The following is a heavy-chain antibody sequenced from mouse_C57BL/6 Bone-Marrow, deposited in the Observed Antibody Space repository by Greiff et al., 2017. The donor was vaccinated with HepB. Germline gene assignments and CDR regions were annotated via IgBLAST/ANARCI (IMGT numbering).Heavy chain of an antibody. J-gene: IGHJ3*01. V-gene: IGHV5-4*01. CDR3: HLRRWFAY. CDR2: ISDGGSYT. Sequence: DVQLVESGGGLVKPGGSLKLSCAASGFTFSSYAMSWVRQTPEKRLEWVATISDGGSYTYYPDNVKGRFTISRDNAKNNLYLQMSHLKSEDTAMYYCHLRRWFAYWGQGPLVTVSA. CDR1: GFTFSSYA. D-gene: IGHD2-12*01.